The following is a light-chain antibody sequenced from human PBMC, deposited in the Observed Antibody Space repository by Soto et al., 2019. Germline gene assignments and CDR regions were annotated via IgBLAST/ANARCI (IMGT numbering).Light chain of an antibody. Sequence: EIVLTQSPGTLSLSPGERATLSCRASQIVSSSYLAWYQQKPRQAPRLFIYGASRRATGIPDRFSGSGAGTDFTLTISRLEPEDFAVYYCQQYGSSPRTFGQGTKVEIK. CDR3: QQYGSSPRT. V-gene: IGKV3-20*01. CDR1: QIVSSSY. CDR2: GAS. J-gene: IGKJ1*01.